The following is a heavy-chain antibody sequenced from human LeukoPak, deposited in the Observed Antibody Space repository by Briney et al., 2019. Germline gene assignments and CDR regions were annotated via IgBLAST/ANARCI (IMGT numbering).Heavy chain of an antibody. J-gene: IGHJ4*02. V-gene: IGHV3-30*02. CDR3: ARELGGYPLLKNFDY. CDR1: RFSFSTYC. D-gene: IGHD2-2*01. CDR2: IHYDGTYR. Sequence: GRSLSLSWPASRFSFSTYCIRSARQAPGKGLEWVTYIHYDGTYRHYAESVQGRFTISRDNSRNTLYLQMNRLRAEDTAVYYCARELGGYPLLKNFDYWGQGTLVIVSS.